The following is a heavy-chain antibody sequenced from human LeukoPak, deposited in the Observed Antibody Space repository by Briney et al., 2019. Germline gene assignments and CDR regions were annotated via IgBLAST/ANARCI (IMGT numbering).Heavy chain of an antibody. CDR1: ALTFRSYG. CDR3: AKGGYSYDSSGHNYFDY. Sequence: GGSLRLSCAASALTFRSYGMQWVRQAPGKGLEWVAFIRYDGSKKDYADSVKGRFTISRDNSKNTLYLQMNSLRAEDTAVYYCAKGGYSYDSSGHNYFDYWGQGTLVTVSS. J-gene: IGHJ4*02. CDR2: IRYDGSKK. D-gene: IGHD3-22*01. V-gene: IGHV3-30*02.